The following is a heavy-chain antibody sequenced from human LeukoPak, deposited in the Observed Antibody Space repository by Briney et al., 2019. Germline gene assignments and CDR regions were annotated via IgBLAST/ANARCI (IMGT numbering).Heavy chain of an antibody. V-gene: IGHV4-30-4*01. CDR2: IYYSGST. Sequence: SQTLSLTCTVSGGSISSGDYYWSWIRQPPGEGLEWIGYIYYSGSTYYNPSLKSRVTISVDTSKNQFSLKLSSVTAADTAVYYCARDLLNEGNHLDYWGQGTLVTVSS. D-gene: IGHD4-23*01. CDR1: GGSISSGDYY. CDR3: ARDLLNEGNHLDY. J-gene: IGHJ4*02.